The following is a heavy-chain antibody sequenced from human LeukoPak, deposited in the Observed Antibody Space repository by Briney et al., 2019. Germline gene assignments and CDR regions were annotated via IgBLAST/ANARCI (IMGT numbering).Heavy chain of an antibody. Sequence: GGSLRLSCAASGFTFRVYGMYWARQPPGKGLEWVALISYDGTDKYHVDSVKGRFTISRDNAKNTLYLQMNSLRAEDTAVYYCARVGVMAPSWGKGTTVTVSS. D-gene: IGHD3-16*01. J-gene: IGHJ6*04. CDR2: ISYDGTDK. V-gene: IGHV3-30*03. CDR3: ARVGVMAPS. CDR1: GFTFRVYG.